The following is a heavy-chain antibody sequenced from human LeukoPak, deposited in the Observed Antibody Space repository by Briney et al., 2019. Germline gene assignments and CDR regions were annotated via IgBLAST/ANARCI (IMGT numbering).Heavy chain of an antibody. CDR3: ASGRFGESYTSSFDY. Sequence: SVKVSCKASGGTFSSYAISWVRQAPGQGLEWMGGIIPIFGTANYAQKFQGRVTITTDESTSTAYMELSSLRSEDTAVYYCASGRFGESYTSSFDYWGQGTLVTVSS. CDR2: IIPIFGTA. D-gene: IGHD3-10*01. V-gene: IGHV1-69*05. CDR1: GGTFSSYA. J-gene: IGHJ4*02.